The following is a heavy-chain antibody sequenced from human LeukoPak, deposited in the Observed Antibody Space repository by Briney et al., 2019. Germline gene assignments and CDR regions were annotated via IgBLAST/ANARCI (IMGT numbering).Heavy chain of an antibody. Sequence: GGSLRLSCSASGFTFSDYSMHWVRQAPGKGLEYIATISGNGAGTHHTDSVKGRFTISRDNAKNTLYLQMDSLSVEDTAVYYCAKLRGYYGSGQQITLDYWGQGTLVTVSS. CDR2: ISGNGAGT. V-gene: IGHV3-64*04. CDR1: GFTFSDYS. D-gene: IGHD3-10*01. CDR3: AKLRGYYGSGQQITLDY. J-gene: IGHJ4*02.